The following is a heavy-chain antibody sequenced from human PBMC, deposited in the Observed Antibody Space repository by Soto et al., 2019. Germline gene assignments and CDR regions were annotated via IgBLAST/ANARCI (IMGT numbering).Heavy chain of an antibody. CDR2: ISGSGIGT. J-gene: IGHJ5*02. CDR3: AKSGSSRAYNWFDP. D-gene: IGHD6-6*01. CDR1: GFTFSSYA. V-gene: IGHV3-23*01. Sequence: PGGSLRLSCAASGFTFSSYAMSWVRQAPGKGLEWVSAISGSGIGTYHADSVKGRFTISRDNSKNTLYLQMNSLRAEDTAVYYCAKSGSSRAYNWFDPWGQGTLVTVS.